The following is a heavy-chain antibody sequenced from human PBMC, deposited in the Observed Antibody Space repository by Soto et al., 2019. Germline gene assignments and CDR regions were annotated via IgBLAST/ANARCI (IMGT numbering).Heavy chain of an antibody. CDR3: ARDENRVYGEVDY. CDR1: GFTFSSYG. D-gene: IGHD4-17*01. Sequence: QVQLVESGGGVVQPGRSLRLSCAASGFTFSSYGMHWVRQAPGKGLEWVAVIWYDGSNKYYADSVKGRFTISRDNSKNTLYLQMNSLRAEDTAVYYCARDENRVYGEVDYWGQGTLVTVSS. CDR2: IWYDGSNK. J-gene: IGHJ4*02. V-gene: IGHV3-33*01.